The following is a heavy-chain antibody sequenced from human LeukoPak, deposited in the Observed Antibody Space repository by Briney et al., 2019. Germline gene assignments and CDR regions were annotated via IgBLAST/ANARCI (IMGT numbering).Heavy chain of an antibody. D-gene: IGHD1-14*01. CDR2: VYYSGST. J-gene: IGHJ5*02. CDR1: GGSINNSTYY. CDR3: ARQTTRRSWFDP. V-gene: IGHV4-39*01. Sequence: SETLSLTCTASGGSINNSTYYWAYIRQPPGKGLEWIGSVYYSGSTYSNPSLTSRVTISVDTSKNQFSLKLSSVTAADTAMYYCARQTTRRSWFDPWGQGTLVTVSS.